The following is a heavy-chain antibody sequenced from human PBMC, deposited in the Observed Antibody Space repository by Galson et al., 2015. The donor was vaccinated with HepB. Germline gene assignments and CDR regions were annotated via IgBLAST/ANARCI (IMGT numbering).Heavy chain of an antibody. CDR3: ARVLAYYYDSSGYYRGNWFDP. Sequence: CAISGDSVSSHSAAWNWIRQSPSRGLEWLGRTYYRSKWYNDYAISVKTRITINPDTSKNQFSLQLDSVTPEDTAVYYCARVLAYYYDSSGYYRGNWFDPWGQGTLVTVSS. J-gene: IGHJ5*02. CDR2: TYYRSKWYN. D-gene: IGHD3-22*01. V-gene: IGHV6-1*01. CDR1: GDSVSSHSAA.